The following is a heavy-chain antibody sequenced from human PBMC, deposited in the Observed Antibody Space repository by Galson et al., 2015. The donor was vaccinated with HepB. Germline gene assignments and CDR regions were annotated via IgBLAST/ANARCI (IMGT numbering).Heavy chain of an antibody. V-gene: IGHV3-30-3*01. CDR1: GFTFRDYS. J-gene: IGHJ6*02. CDR2: ITSDGGDT. CDR3: ARDLGRISVLYFYHGLDV. D-gene: IGHD1-14*01. Sequence: SLRLSCTASGFTFRDYSMHWVRQAPGQGLEWVASITSDGGDTYYAQSVQGRLTITRDTSKNVLQLQMNSLSPDDAAVYYCARDLGRISVLYFYHGLDVWGQGTTVTVSS.